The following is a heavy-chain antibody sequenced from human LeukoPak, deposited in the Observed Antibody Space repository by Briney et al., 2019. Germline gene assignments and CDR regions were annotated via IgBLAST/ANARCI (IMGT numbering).Heavy chain of an antibody. V-gene: IGHV3-23*01. J-gene: IGHJ3*02. CDR1: GFTFSSYA. D-gene: IGHD1-7*01. CDR2: ISGSGGST. CDR3: AKGVYNWNYAPGRLDAFDI. Sequence: GGSLRLSCAASGFTFSSYAMHWVRQAPGKGLEWVSAISGSGGSTYYADSVKGRFTISRDNSKNTLYLQMNSLRAEDTAVYYCAKGVYNWNYAPGRLDAFDIWGQGTMVTVSS.